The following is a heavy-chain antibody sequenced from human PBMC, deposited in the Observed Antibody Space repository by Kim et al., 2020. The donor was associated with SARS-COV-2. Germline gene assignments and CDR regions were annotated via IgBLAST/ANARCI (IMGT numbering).Heavy chain of an antibody. CDR3: AKDPASNYDILTVYPCFDY. D-gene: IGHD3-9*01. V-gene: IGHV3-33*06. Sequence: GRFTISRDNSKNALYLQMNSMKAEDTAVYYCAKDPASNYDILTVYPCFDYWGQGTLVTVSS. J-gene: IGHJ4*02.